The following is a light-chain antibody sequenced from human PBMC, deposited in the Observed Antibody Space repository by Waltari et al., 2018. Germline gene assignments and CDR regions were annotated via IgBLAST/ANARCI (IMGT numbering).Light chain of an antibody. CDR3: VLYMGSGIWV. Sequence: QTVVPQEPSFSVSPGGTVTLTCGLNSGSVSTNYYPIWYQQTPGQAPRTLIYSTNTGSSGVPDRFSGSILGNKAALTITGAQADDESDYYCVLYMGSGIWVFGGGTNLTVL. J-gene: IGLJ3*02. CDR2: STN. CDR1: SGSVSTNYY. V-gene: IGLV8-61*01.